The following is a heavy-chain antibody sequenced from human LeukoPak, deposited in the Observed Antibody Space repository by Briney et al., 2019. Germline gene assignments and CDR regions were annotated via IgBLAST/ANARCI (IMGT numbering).Heavy chain of an antibody. D-gene: IGHD3-22*01. CDR3: AREVVVTRFDY. CDR1: GYTFTTYA. J-gene: IGHJ4*02. CDR2: INTNTGNP. Sequence: ASVKVSCKASGYTFTTYAMNWVRQAPGQGLEWMGWINTNTGNPTYAQGFTGRFVFSLDTSVSTAYLQISSLKADDTAEYYCAREVVVTRFDYWGQGTLVSVSA. V-gene: IGHV7-4-1*02.